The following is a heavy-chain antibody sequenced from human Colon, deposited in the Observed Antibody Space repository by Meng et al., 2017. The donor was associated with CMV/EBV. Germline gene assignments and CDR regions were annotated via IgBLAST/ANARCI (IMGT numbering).Heavy chain of an antibody. J-gene: IGHJ4*02. Sequence: GGSLRLSCVASGFTFNSYTLTWVRQAPGKGLEWVAVISYDENHIHYADSVKGRFTISRDTSKNTLYLQMNSLRAEDTALYYCARDSHMATIRGYFDYWGQGTLVTVS. CDR2: ISYDENHI. CDR1: GFTFNSYT. V-gene: IGHV3-30*14. CDR3: ARDSHMATIRGYFDY. D-gene: IGHD5-24*01.